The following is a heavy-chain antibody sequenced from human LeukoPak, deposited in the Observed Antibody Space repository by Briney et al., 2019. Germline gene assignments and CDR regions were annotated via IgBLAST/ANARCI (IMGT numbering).Heavy chain of an antibody. CDR1: GFTFSSYA. CDR2: IGGSGGST. J-gene: IGHJ5*02. CDR3: ARAYIGYSSSWYRRNNWFDP. V-gene: IGHV3-23*01. Sequence: GGSLRLSCAASGFTFSSYAMNWVRQAPGKGLEWVSTIGGSGGSTYYADSVKGRFTISRDNSKNSLSLQMNSLRAEDTAVYYCARAYIGYSSSWYRRNNWFDPWGQGTLVTVSS. D-gene: IGHD6-13*01.